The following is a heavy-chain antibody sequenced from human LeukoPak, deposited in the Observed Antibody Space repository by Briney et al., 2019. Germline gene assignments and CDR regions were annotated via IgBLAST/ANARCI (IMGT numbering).Heavy chain of an antibody. J-gene: IGHJ4*02. D-gene: IGHD6-13*01. V-gene: IGHV4-39*07. CDR2: IYDSGSS. CDR3: ARLSGMDGSSLFDY. CDR1: GGPMSSSTYH. Sequence: PSETLSLTCTVSGGPMSSSTYHWGWIRQPPGKGLEWIGSIYDSGSSYYNPSLKSRVTISVDTSKNQFSLKLSSVTAADTAVYYCARLSGMDGSSLFDYWGQGTLVTVSS.